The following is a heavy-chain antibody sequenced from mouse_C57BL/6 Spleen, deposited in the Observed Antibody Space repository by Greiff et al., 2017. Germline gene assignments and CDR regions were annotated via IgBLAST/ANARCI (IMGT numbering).Heavy chain of an antibody. CDR3: ASRYYDYGWFAY. Sequence: QVQLQQPGAELVKPGASVKMSCKASGYTFTSYWITWVKQRPGQGLEWIGDIYPGSGSTNYNEKFKSQATLTVDTSSSQAYMQLSSLTSEDSAVYYCASRYYDYGWFAYWGQGTLVTVSA. J-gene: IGHJ3*01. CDR2: IYPGSGST. D-gene: IGHD2-4*01. V-gene: IGHV1-55*01. CDR1: GYTFTSYW.